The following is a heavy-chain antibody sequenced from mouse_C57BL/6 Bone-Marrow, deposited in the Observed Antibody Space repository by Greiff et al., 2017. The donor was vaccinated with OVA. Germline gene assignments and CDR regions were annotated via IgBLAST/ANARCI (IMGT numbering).Heavy chain of an antibody. D-gene: IGHD1-1*01. V-gene: IGHV1-36*01. CDR3: AITTVVAPDY. CDR2: VYPYNGGT. J-gene: IGHJ2*01. CDR1: GFTFTDYY. Sequence: EVKLQESGPVLVKPGPSVKISCKASGFTFTDYYMHWVKQSHGKSLEWIGLVYPYNGGTSYNQKFKGKATLTVDTSSSTAYLELNSLTSEDSAVYYCAITTVVAPDYWGQGTTLTVSS.